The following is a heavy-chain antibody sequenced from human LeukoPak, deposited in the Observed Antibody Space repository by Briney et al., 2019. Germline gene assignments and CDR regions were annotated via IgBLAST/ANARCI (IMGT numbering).Heavy chain of an antibody. CDR1: GGSISSYY. CDR3: ASAYYDILTGPRGGMDV. Sequence: PSETLSLTCTVSGGSISSYYWSWIRQPPGKGLEWIGYIYYSGSTQYNPYLKSRITMSVDTSKNQFSLNLTSVTAADTAVYYCASAYYDILTGPRGGMDVWGQGTTVTVSS. CDR2: IYYSGST. D-gene: IGHD3-9*01. V-gene: IGHV4-30-4*01. J-gene: IGHJ6*02.